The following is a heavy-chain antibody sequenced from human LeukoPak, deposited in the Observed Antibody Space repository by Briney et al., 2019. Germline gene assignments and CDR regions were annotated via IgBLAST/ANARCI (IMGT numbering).Heavy chain of an antibody. Sequence: GGSLRLSCAASGYVFSDHYLEWVRQAPGKGLEWIGRSRNKDHGYTTEYAASVKGGFTMSRDDSKKSLYLQMNSLETEDTAIYYCVLTVWELKLGYWGQGTQVTVSS. CDR1: GYVFSDHY. CDR2: SRNKDHGYTT. D-gene: IGHD1-26*01. CDR3: VLTVWELKLGY. V-gene: IGHV3-72*01. J-gene: IGHJ4*02.